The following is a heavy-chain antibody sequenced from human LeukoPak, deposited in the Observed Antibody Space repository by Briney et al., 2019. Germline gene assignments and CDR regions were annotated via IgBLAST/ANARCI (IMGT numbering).Heavy chain of an antibody. J-gene: IGHJ4*02. CDR2: MDDSGTHT. D-gene: IGHD1-26*01. CDR3: ARDGKAKNDY. V-gene: IGHV3-64*02. Sequence: GGSLRLSCAASGFTFSRYAMQWVRQAPDKRLEYASGMDDSGTHTFYAESVKGRFTMSRDNSRDTLYLQMRSLRPEDTAVYYCARDGKAKNDYWGQGTLVTVST. CDR1: GFTFSRYA.